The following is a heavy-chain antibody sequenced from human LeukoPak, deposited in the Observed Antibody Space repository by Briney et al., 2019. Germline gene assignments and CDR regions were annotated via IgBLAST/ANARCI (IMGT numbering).Heavy chain of an antibody. D-gene: IGHD3-22*01. CDR2: ISYDGSNK. Sequence: GRSLRLSCAASGFTFSSYAMHWVRQAPGKGLEWVAVISYDGSNKYYADSVKGRFTISRDNSKNTLYLQMNGLRAEDTAVYYCASGVSGYYYIDYWGQGTLVTVSS. V-gene: IGHV3-30-3*01. J-gene: IGHJ4*02. CDR3: ASGVSGYYYIDY. CDR1: GFTFSSYA.